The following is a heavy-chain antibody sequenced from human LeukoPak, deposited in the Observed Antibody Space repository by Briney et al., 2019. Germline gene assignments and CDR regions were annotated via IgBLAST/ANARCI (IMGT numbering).Heavy chain of an antibody. J-gene: IGHJ4*02. CDR3: AREYCTNGVCYKAHDY. Sequence: ASVKVSCKASGYTFTGNYMHWVRQAPGQGLKWMGWINPNSGGTNYAQKFQGRVTMTSDTSISTAYMELSSLRSDDTAVYFCAREYCTNGVCYKAHDYWGQGTLVTVSS. CDR1: GYTFTGNY. D-gene: IGHD2-8*01. V-gene: IGHV1-2*02. CDR2: INPNSGGT.